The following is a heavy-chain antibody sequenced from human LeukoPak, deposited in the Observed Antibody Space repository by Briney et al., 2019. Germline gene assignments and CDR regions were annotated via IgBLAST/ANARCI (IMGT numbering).Heavy chain of an antibody. CDR1: GFTFSSYA. CDR3: AKDRYYGSGNYCYDY. D-gene: IGHD3-10*01. V-gene: IGHV3-30*04. CDR2: ISYDGSSK. J-gene: IGHJ4*02. Sequence: HPGGSLRLSCAASGFTFSSYAMHWVRQAPGKGLEWVAVISYDGSSKYYADSVKGRFTISRDNSKNTLYLQMNSLRAEDRAVYYCAKDRYYGSGNYCYDYWGQGTLVTVSS.